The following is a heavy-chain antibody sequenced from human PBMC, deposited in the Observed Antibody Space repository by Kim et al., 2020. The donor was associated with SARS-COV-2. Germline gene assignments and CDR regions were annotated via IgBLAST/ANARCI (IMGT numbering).Heavy chain of an antibody. J-gene: IGHJ4*02. CDR3: ARVGGSGWFSPVALIDY. CDR1: GYTFTSYD. CDR2: MNPNSGNT. V-gene: IGHV1-8*01. Sequence: ASVKVSCKASGYTFTSYDINWVRQATGQGLEWMGWMNPNSGNTGYAQKFQGRVTMTRNTSISTAYMELSSLRSEDTAVYYCARVGGSGWFSPVALIDYWGQGTLVTVSS. D-gene: IGHD6-19*01.